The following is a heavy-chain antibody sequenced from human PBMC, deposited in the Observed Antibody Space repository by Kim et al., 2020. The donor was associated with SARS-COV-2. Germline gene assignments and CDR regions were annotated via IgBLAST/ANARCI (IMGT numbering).Heavy chain of an antibody. Sequence: GGSLRLSCAASGFTFSSYAMSWVRQAPGKGLEWVSVIYSGGSSTYYADSVKGRFTISRDNSKNTLYLQMNSLRAEDTAVYYCAKDMARYCSGGSCYSFAGTIDYWGQGTLVTVSS. CDR3: AKDMARYCSGGSCYSFAGTIDY. V-gene: IGHV3-23*03. CDR2: IYSGGSST. J-gene: IGHJ4*02. D-gene: IGHD2-15*01. CDR1: GFTFSSYA.